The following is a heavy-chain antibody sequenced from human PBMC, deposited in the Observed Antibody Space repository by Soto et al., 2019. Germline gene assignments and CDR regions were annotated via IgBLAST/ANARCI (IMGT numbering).Heavy chain of an antibody. V-gene: IGHV1-18*01. Sequence: ASVKVSCKASGYTFTSYGIGWVRQAPGQGLEWMGWISAYSGNTNYAQKLQGRVTMTTDTSTSTAYMDLRSLRSDDTAVYYCARVGLGYCSSTTCYGAFDVWGQGTMVTVSS. CDR2: ISAYSGNT. J-gene: IGHJ3*01. CDR1: GYTFTSYG. D-gene: IGHD2-2*03. CDR3: ARVGLGYCSSTTCYGAFDV.